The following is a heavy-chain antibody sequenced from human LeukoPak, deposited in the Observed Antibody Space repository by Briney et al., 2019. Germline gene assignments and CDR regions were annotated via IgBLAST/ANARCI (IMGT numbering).Heavy chain of an antibody. CDR1: GYTFSSYA. V-gene: IGHV3-23*01. D-gene: IGHD5-18*01. CDR3: AKGNGYSYGRYYFDY. CDR2: ITASGGNT. J-gene: IGHJ4*02. Sequence: GGSLRLSCAASGYTFSSYAMGWVRQAPGKGLEWVSAITASGGNTYYADSVKGRFTISRDNSKNTLYLQVNSLRAEDTAVYYCAKGNGYSYGRYYFDYWGQGTLVTVSS.